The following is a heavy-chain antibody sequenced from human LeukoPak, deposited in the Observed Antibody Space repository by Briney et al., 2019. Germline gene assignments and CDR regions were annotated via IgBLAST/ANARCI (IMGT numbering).Heavy chain of an antibody. CDR1: GYTFTSYD. CDR3: ARLYSGKIDY. J-gene: IGHJ4*02. V-gene: IGHV1-8*03. D-gene: IGHD5-12*01. CDR2: MNPNSGNT. Sequence: ASXXVSCKASGYTFTSYDISWVRQATGQGLEWMGWMNPNSGNTGYAQKFQGRVTITRNTSISTAYMELSSLRSEDTAVYYCARLYSGKIDYWGQGTLVTVSS.